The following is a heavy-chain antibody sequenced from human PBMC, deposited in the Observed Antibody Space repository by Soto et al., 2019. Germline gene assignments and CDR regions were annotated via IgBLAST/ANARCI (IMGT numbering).Heavy chain of an antibody. CDR2: IHYSVSV. V-gene: IGHV4-30-4*01. CDR3: VREDDGGDRDYYGLDV. J-gene: IGHJ6*02. CDR1: GGSISFDHYH. D-gene: IGHD2-21*02. Sequence: QVQLQESGPGLVRPSQTLSLTCTVSGGSISFDHYHWTWIRQPAGKGLEWIGYIHYSVSVYYNPSLQSRVSMSVDTSKNLFPLKLSSVTAADTAVYFCVREDDGGDRDYYGLDVWGQGTTVTVSS.